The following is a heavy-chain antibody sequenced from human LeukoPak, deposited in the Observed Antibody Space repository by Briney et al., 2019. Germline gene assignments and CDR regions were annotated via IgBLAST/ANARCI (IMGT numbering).Heavy chain of an antibody. V-gene: IGHV3-53*01. CDR3: ARGLGTFEDTYFDL. Sequence: GGSLRLSCAASGFIVTNNYMTWVRQAPGKGLEWVAIIYSNSSTYYADSVNGRFTASRDNSKNTVYLQLNSLRAEDTAVYYCARGLGTFEDTYFDLWGRGTLVTVSS. J-gene: IGHJ2*01. CDR2: IYSNSST. D-gene: IGHD2-15*01. CDR1: GFIVTNNY.